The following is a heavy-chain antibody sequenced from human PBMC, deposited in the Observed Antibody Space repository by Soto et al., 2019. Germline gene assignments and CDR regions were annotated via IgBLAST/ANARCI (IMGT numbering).Heavy chain of an antibody. D-gene: IGHD1-26*01. CDR1: GFTFSSYS. Sequence: GGSLRLSCAASGFTFSSYSMNWVRQAPGKGLEWVSYISSSSSTIYYADSVKGRFTISRDNAKNSLYLQMNSLRDEDTAVYYCARSPSWELLPTALFDYWGQGTLVTVSS. CDR2: ISSSSSTI. V-gene: IGHV3-48*02. J-gene: IGHJ4*02. CDR3: ARSPSWELLPTALFDY.